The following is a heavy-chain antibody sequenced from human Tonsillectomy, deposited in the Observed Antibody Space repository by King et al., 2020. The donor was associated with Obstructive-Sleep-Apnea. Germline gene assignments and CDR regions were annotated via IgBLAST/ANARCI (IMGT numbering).Heavy chain of an antibody. CDR1: GFTFSRYA. J-gene: IGHJ2*01. D-gene: IGHD5-18*01. V-gene: IGHV3-23*04. CDR3: AKGRGYNYPNWYFDF. Sequence: VQLVESGGGLVQPGGSLRLSYAASGFTFSRYAMSWVRQAPGKGLEWVSTISGSGGNTYYADSVKGRFTISRGNSKNTLYLQMNSLRAEDTAVYYCAKGRGYNYPNWYFDFWGRGTLVTVSS. CDR2: ISGSGGNT.